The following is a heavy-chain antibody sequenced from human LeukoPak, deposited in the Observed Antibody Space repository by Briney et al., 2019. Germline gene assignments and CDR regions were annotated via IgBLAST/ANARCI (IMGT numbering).Heavy chain of an antibody. J-gene: IGHJ5*02. D-gene: IGHD5-18*01. V-gene: IGHV4-34*01. CDR1: GGSFSGYY. Sequence: PSETLSLTCAVYGGSFSGYYWSWIRQPPGKGLEWIGEINHSGSTNYNPSLKSRVTISVDTSKNQFSLKLSSVTAADMAVYYCARRQLWSFYNWFDPWGQGTLVTVSS. CDR2: INHSGST. CDR3: ARRQLWSFYNWFDP.